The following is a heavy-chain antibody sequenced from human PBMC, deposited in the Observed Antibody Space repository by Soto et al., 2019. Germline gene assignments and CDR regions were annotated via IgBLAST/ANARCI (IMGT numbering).Heavy chain of an antibody. V-gene: IGHV4-39*01. CDR2: IYYSGST. CDR3: ARHDELGYYFDY. D-gene: IGHD7-27*01. J-gene: IGHJ4*02. Sequence: SETLSLTCTVSGGSISSSSYYWGWIRQPPGKGLEWIGSIYYSGSTYYNPSLKSRVTISVDTSKNQFSLKLSSVTAADTAVYYCARHDELGYYFDYWGQGTLVTVSS. CDR1: GGSISSSSYY.